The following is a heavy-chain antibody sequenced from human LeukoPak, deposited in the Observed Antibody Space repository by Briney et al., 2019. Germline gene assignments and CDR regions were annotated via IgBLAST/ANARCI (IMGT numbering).Heavy chain of an antibody. Sequence: SETLSLTCTVSGGSISSYFWSWIRQPPGKGLEWIGYIYTSGSTNYNPSLKSRVTISVDTSKNQFSLHLSSVTAADTAVYYCARSYTTPPPFDYWGQGTLVTVSS. CDR3: ARSYTTPPPFDY. J-gene: IGHJ4*02. V-gene: IGHV4-4*09. CDR2: IYTSGST. D-gene: IGHD3-16*01. CDR1: GGSISSYF.